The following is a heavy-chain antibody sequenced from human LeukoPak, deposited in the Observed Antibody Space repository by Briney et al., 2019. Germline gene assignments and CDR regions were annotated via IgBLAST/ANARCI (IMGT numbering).Heavy chain of an antibody. CDR1: GYTFTGYY. V-gene: IGHV1-2*06. D-gene: IGHD6-13*01. Sequence: GASVKVSCRASGYTFTGYYMHWVRQAPGQGLEWMGRINPSSGGTNYAQKFQGRVTMTRDTSISTAYMELSRLRSDDTAVYYCARDGSSSWYFDYWGQGTLVTVSS. CDR3: ARDGSSSWYFDY. CDR2: INPSSGGT. J-gene: IGHJ4*02.